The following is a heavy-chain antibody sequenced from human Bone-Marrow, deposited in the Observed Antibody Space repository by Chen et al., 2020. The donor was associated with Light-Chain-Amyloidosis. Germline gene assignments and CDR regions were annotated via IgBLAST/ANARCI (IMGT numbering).Heavy chain of an antibody. CDR2: MSYSGST. Sequence: QLQLQESGPGLVRPSETLSLTCTVSGGSISINSYYWGWIRQPPGKGLEWIGSMSYSGSTYYSPSLKSRVTISVDTPKNQCSLRLNSVTAADTALYYCARMFGFCSGGSCYSAYFDYWGQGALVTVSS. V-gene: IGHV4-39*01. CDR3: ARMFGFCSGGSCYSAYFDY. D-gene: IGHD2-15*01. J-gene: IGHJ4*02. CDR1: GGSISINSYY.